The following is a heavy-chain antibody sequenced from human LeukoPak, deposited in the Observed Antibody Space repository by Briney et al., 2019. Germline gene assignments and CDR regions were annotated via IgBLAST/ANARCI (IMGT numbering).Heavy chain of an antibody. CDR1: GGTFSSYA. CDR3: ASGGSHGDDAFDI. J-gene: IGHJ3*02. V-gene: IGHV1-69*05. Sequence: SVKVSCKASGGTFSSYAISWVRQAPGQGLEWLGGIIPIFGTANYAQKFQGRVTITTDESTSTAYMELSSLRSENTAVYYCASGGSHGDDAFDIWGQGTMVTVSS. D-gene: IGHD1-26*01. CDR2: IIPIFGTA.